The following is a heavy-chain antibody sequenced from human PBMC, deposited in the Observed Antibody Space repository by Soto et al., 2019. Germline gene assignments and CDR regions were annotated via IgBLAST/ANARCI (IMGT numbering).Heavy chain of an antibody. J-gene: IGHJ3*02. V-gene: IGHV4-34*01. Sequence: SETLSLTCAVYGGSFSGYYWSWIRQSPGKGLEWIGEVNPTGSTKYNPSLKSRVTISVDTSKNQFSLNLNSVTAADTALYYCERSRAQWLVDAFDIWGQGTMVTVSS. D-gene: IGHD6-19*01. CDR1: GGSFSGYY. CDR2: VNPTGST. CDR3: ERSRAQWLVDAFDI.